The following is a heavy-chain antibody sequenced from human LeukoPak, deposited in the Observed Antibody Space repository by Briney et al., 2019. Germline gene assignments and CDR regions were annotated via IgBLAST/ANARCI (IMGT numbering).Heavy chain of an antibody. CDR1: GGSMSSDY. J-gene: IGHJ4*02. D-gene: IGHD1-26*01. Sequence: PSETLSLTCSVSGGSMSSDYWSWIRQSPGKGLEWIGRMFGNGGTNYSPSFQRRATMSVDTSTRRLSLRLNSVTAADTAVYYCARQTAKKWDLPGSFDSWSQGILVTVSS. CDR2: MFGNGGT. CDR3: ARQTAKKWDLPGSFDS. V-gene: IGHV4-59*08.